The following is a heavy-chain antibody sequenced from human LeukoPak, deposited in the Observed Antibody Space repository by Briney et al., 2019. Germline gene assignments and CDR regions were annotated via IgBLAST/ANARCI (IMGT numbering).Heavy chain of an antibody. V-gene: IGHV3-23*01. J-gene: IGHJ4*02. D-gene: IGHD3-22*01. CDR3: AKRDYYDSSGYAPLFDY. Sequence: GGSLRLSCAASEFTFSNYAMAWVRQAPGEGLEWVSGISGNGGKTYYADSVKGRFTISRDNSKNTLYLQMNSMRGEDTAVYFCAKRDYYDSSGYAPLFDYWGQGTLDTVSP. CDR2: ISGNGGKT. CDR1: EFTFSNYA.